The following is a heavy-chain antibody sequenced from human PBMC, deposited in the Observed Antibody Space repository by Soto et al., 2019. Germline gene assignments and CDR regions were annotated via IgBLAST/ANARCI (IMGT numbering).Heavy chain of an antibody. CDR1: GYTFTSYG. Sequence: QVQLVQSGAEVKKPGASVKVSCKASGYTFTSYGISWVRQAPGQGLEWMGWISAYNGNTNYAQKLQGRVTMTTDTPTSRADMELRSPRSEDTAVYYCARDLAVGLVDYWGQGTLVTVSS. J-gene: IGHJ4*02. CDR3: ARDLAVGLVDY. D-gene: IGHD6-19*01. CDR2: ISAYNGNT. V-gene: IGHV1-18*01.